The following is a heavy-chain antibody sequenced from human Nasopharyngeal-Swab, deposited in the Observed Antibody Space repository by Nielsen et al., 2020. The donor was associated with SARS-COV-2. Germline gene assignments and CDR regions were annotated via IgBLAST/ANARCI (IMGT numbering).Heavy chain of an antibody. CDR1: GFTFSSYA. CDR3: AKEATLGGVGDYYYMDV. CDR2: ISGSGGST. V-gene: IGHV3-23*01. Sequence: GGSLRLSCAASGFTFSSYAMSWVRQAPGKGLEWVSAISGSGGSTYYAESVKGRFTISRDNSKNTLYLQMNSLRADDTAVYYCAKEATLGGVGDYYYMDVWGKGTTVTVSS. J-gene: IGHJ6*03. D-gene: IGHD3-16*01.